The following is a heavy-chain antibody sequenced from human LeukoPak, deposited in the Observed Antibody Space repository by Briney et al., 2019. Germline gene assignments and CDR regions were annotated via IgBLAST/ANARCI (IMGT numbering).Heavy chain of an antibody. CDR1: GVTISSYY. D-gene: IGHD4-11*01. CDR2: IYYSGST. Sequence: AETLTLTCTASGVTISSYYWSWIRQPPGMGLEWIGYIYYSGSTNYNPSLKSRVTTSVDTSNNQFSLKLSSVTAADTAVYYCARQAVTTLYFDYWGQGTLVTVSS. J-gene: IGHJ4*02. CDR3: ARQAVTTLYFDY. V-gene: IGHV4-59*08.